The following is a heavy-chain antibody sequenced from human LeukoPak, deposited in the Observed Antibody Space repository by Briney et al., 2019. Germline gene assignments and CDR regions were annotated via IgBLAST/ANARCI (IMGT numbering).Heavy chain of an antibody. Sequence: GGSLGLSCAVSGFTFSSYAMSWVRQAPGKGLEWVSAISGSGGSTYYADSVKGRFTISRDNSKNTLYLQMNSLRAEDTAVYYCAKALPPDGYCSSTSCYAPGSWGQGTLVTVSS. V-gene: IGHV3-23*01. J-gene: IGHJ5*02. D-gene: IGHD2-2*01. CDR2: ISGSGGST. CDR3: AKALPPDGYCSSTSCYAPGS. CDR1: GFTFSSYA.